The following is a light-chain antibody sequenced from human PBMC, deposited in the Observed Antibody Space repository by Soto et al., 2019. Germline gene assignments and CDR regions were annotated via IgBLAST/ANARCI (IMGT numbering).Light chain of an antibody. CDR1: QSVSSN. J-gene: IGKJ2*01. CDR3: QQYKEWPPKYT. V-gene: IGKV3-15*01. Sequence: EIVMTQSPATLTVSPGERAILSCRASQSVSSNLAWYQQKPGQAPRLLIYGASSRATAIPARFSGSGSATEFTLTITSLQSEDFAVYYCQQYKEWPPKYTFGQGTKLKIK. CDR2: GAS.